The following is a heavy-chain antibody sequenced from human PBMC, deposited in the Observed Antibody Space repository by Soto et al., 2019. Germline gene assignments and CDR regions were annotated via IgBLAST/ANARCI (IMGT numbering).Heavy chain of an antibody. D-gene: IGHD1-1*01. CDR1: GFTFSNYA. V-gene: IGHV3-23*01. CDR3: AKGRGKNWNFDY. Sequence: EVQLLESGGGSVQPGGSLRLSCAASGFTFSNYAMHWVRRPPGEGLEWVSSISHSGGTSYYADSVKGRFSISRDSLVNTLYLQMNSLRAEDTAVYYCAKGRGKNWNFDYWGQGTLVSVSP. J-gene: IGHJ4*02. CDR2: ISHSGGTS.